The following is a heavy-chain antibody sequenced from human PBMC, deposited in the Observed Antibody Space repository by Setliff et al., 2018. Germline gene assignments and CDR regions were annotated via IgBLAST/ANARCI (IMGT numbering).Heavy chain of an antibody. V-gene: IGHV3-49*04. CDR1: GFTFGDYT. D-gene: IGHD3-22*01. CDR3: TRDPVRMIKGDDYYFMDV. J-gene: IGHJ6*03. Sequence: PGGSLRLSCAASGFTFGDYTMTWVRQAPGKGLEWVGLIGSKTYGGVAEYAASVKGRFTISRDDSKSIAYLRMNSLKIEDTAVYYCTRDPVRMIKGDDYYFMDVWGRGTTVTVSS. CDR2: IGSKTYGGVA.